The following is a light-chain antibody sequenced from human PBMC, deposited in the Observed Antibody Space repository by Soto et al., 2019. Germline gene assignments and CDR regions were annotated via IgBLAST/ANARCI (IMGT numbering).Light chain of an antibody. CDR3: QQYNSYSPWT. CDR2: DAS. J-gene: IGKJ1*01. V-gene: IGKV1-5*01. CDR1: QSISSW. Sequence: DIQMTQSPSTLSASVGDRVTITCRASQSISSWLAWYQQKPGKAPKLLIYDASSLESGVPSRFSGSGSGTEFTLTISSLQPDDFATYYCQQYNSYSPWTVGQGTKVDSK.